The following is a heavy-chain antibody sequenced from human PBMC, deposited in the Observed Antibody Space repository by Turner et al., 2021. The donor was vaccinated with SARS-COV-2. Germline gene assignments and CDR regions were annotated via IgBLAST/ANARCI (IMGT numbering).Heavy chain of an antibody. V-gene: IGHV4-39*02. CDR2: IYYRGST. CDR1: GGSISSSSYY. Sequence: QLQLQESGPGLVKPSETLSLTCTVSGGSISSSSYYWGWIRQPPGKGLEWIGSIYYRGSTYYNPSLKSRVTISVDTSKNQFSLKLSSVTAADTAVYYCATEMATISRYYYYGMDVWGQGTTVTVSS. CDR3: ATEMATISRYYYYGMDV. D-gene: IGHD5-12*01. J-gene: IGHJ6*02.